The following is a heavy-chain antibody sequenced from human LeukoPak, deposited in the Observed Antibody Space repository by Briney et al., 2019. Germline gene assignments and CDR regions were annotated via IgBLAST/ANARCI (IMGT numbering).Heavy chain of an antibody. Sequence: GGSLRLSCTASGFTFSDHFMDWVRQAPGKGLEWVGRTRNKANDYTTEHAASVRGRFSISRDDSTNSLYLQMHSLQTEHTAMYYCARERSSGSYFLGSFDNWGQGTLVTVSS. V-gene: IGHV3-72*01. CDR2: TRNKANDYTT. CDR1: GFTFSDHF. J-gene: IGHJ4*02. D-gene: IGHD1-26*01. CDR3: ARERSSGSYFLGSFDN.